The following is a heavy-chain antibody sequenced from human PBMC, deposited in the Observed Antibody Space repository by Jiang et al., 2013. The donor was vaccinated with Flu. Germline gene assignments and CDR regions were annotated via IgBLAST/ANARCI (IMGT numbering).Heavy chain of an antibody. CDR2: IHYTGNT. V-gene: IGHV4-59*01. Sequence: PGLVKPSETLSLTCNVSGGSISGYYWSWIRQPPGRGLEWIGNIHYTGNTKFNPSLESRVTMSVDESKKQFSLKLNSVTAADKAVYYCTRGGGWQPINWGQGSLVAVSS. CDR3: TRGGGWQPIN. D-gene: IGHD2-15*01. J-gene: IGHJ4*02. CDR1: GGSISGYY.